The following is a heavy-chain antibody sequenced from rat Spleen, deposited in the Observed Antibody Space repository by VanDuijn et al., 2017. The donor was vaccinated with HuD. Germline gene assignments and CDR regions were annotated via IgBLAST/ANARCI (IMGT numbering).Heavy chain of an antibody. CDR3: ATSAIAAISTYFAY. CDR2: ISPSGGST. Sequence: EVQLVESGGGLVQPGNSLKLSCAASGFTFSDYAMAWVRQSPKKGLEWVASISPSGGSTYYPDSVKGRFTISRANAKSTLYLQMDSLRSEDTATYYCATSAIAAISTYFAYWGQGTLVTVSS. J-gene: IGHJ3*01. V-gene: IGHV5S23*01. CDR1: GFTFSDYA. D-gene: IGHD1-2*01.